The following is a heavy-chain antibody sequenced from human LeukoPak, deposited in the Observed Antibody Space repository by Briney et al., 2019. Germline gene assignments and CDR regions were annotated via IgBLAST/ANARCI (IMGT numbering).Heavy chain of an antibody. Sequence: SGVSLRLSCAASGFTFRNHGMHWVRQARGKGLEWVANIWYDGSQEYYADTVKGRFTISRDISKNTLYLQMNSLRAEDTAVYYCARDLAAARLDFRGQGTLVTVSS. V-gene: IGHV3-33*01. J-gene: IGHJ4*02. CDR1: GFTFRNHG. D-gene: IGHD6-6*01. CDR2: IWYDGSQE. CDR3: ARDLAAARLDF.